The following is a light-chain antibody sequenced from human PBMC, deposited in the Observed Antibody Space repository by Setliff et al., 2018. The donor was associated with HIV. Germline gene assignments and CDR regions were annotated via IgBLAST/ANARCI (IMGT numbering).Light chain of an antibody. Sequence: SYELTQPPSVSVAPGKTARITCGGNNIGSKSVHWYLQKPGQAPVLVIYYDSDRPSGIPERFSGSNSGNTATLTISRVEAGDEADYYCQVWDSSSDHLYVFGTGTKVTVL. CDR1: NIGSKS. V-gene: IGLV3-21*04. J-gene: IGLJ1*01. CDR3: QVWDSSSDHLYV. CDR2: YDS.